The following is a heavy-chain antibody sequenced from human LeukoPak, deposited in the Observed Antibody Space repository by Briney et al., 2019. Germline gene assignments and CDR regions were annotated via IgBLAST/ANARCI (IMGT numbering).Heavy chain of an antibody. J-gene: IGHJ6*03. V-gene: IGHV3-53*01. D-gene: IGHD6-19*01. CDR1: GFSVSTNY. CDR3: ARYQPGWSSLGDLYYYMDV. Sequence: GSLSLSCAASGFSVSTNYMNWLRQAPGKGLDWVSVIYSDGSTYYADSVKGRIIISRDSSKNTLYLQMNSMRAEDTAVYYCARYQPGWSSLGDLYYYMDVWGKGTTVTISS. CDR2: IYSDGST.